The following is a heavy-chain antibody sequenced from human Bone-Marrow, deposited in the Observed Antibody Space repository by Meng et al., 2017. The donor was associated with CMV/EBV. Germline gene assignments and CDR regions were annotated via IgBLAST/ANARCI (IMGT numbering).Heavy chain of an antibody. J-gene: IGHJ4*02. V-gene: IGHV3-30*04. Sequence: GESLKISCAASGFTFSNYAIHWVRQAPGKGLEWVAVVSYDGSNKYYADSVKGRFTISRDNSKTSLYLEMNSLRPEDTAVYYCARDTRSYPTGVHYWGQGTLVNVDS. CDR3: ARDTRSYPTGVHY. D-gene: IGHD3-10*01. CDR1: GFTFSNYA. CDR2: VSYDGSNK.